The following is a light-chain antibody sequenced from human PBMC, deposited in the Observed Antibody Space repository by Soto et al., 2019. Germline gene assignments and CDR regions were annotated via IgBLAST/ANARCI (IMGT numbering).Light chain of an antibody. CDR3: MGPLQHPLT. J-gene: IGKJ4*01. CDR2: LGS. V-gene: IGKV2-28*01. CDR1: QSLLHSNGKNH. Sequence: DIVMTQSPLSLPVAPGEPASISCRSSQSLLHSNGKNHLDWYLQKPGQSPQLLIYLGSNRASGVPERYSGSGSGTDFTPKTSRVEAQDVGVYYCMGPLQHPLTFGGGTKVEI.